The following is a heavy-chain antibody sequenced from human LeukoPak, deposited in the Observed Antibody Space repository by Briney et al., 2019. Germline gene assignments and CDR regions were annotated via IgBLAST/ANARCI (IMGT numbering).Heavy chain of an antibody. D-gene: IGHD1-14*01. CDR2: IWYDGSNK. CDR3: AREGNPRCFDY. CDR1: GFTFSSYG. Sequence: GRSLRLSCAASGFTFSSYGMHWVRQAPGKGLEWVAVIWYDGSNKYYADSVKGRFTISRDNSKNTLYLQMNSLRAEDTAVYYCAREGNPRCFDYWGQGTLVTVSS. V-gene: IGHV3-33*01. J-gene: IGHJ4*02.